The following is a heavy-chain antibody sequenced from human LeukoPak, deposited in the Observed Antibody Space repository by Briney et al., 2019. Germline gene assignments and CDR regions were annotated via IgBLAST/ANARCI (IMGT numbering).Heavy chain of an antibody. V-gene: IGHV3-23*01. CDR2: SSGGDGRA. CDR1: GFTFSSYA. CDR3: ARGSGYFLDFNY. Sequence: GRSLRLSCAASGFTFSSYAMHWVRQAPGKGLEWVAASSGGDGRAYYAESVKGRFTISRDNSKNTLFLQVNSLKAEDTAVYYCARGSGYFLDFNYWGQGALVTVSS. D-gene: IGHD3-22*01. J-gene: IGHJ4*02.